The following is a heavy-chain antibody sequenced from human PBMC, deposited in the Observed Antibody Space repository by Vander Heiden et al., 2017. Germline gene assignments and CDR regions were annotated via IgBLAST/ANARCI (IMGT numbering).Heavy chain of an antibody. CDR1: GFTFSSYA. J-gene: IGHJ4*02. CDR2: ISHSGATT. V-gene: IGHV3-23*01. CDR3: AKEDGSFDTNGPDY. Sequence: EVELLQSGGGLVQPGDSLRLSCAASGFTFSSYAMSWVRQAPGKGLEWVTAISHSGATTFEAESVKGRFTISRDNSKNTLYLQMNSLRAEDTAVYYCAKEDGSFDTNGPDYWGQGTLVTVSS. D-gene: IGHD2-8*01.